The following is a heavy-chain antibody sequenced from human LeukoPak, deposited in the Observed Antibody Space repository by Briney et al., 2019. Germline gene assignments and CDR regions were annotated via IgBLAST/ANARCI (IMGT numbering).Heavy chain of an antibody. Sequence: SETLFLTCSVSGASTTNSRYYWVWIRQPPGRGLEWIGSVSYKGVTYYGPSFRSRFAISVDTSKNQFSLKLSSVTAADTAVYYCAASYILGPFYYYYYMDVWGKGTTVTVSS. CDR3: AASYILGPFYYYYYMDV. CDR2: VSYKGVT. CDR1: GASTTNSRYY. D-gene: IGHD3/OR15-3a*01. J-gene: IGHJ6*03. V-gene: IGHV4-39*07.